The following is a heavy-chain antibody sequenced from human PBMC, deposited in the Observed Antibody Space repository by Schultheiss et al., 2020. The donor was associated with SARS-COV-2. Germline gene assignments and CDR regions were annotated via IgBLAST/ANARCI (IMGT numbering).Heavy chain of an antibody. Sequence: GGSLRLSCAASGFTFSSYEMNWVRQAPGKGLEWVSYISSSGSTIYYADSVKGRFTISRDNAKNSLYLQMNSLRAEDTAVYYCARDGLWFGELLLFDYWGQGTLVTVSS. D-gene: IGHD3-10*01. CDR3: ARDGLWFGELLLFDY. CDR2: ISSSGSTI. V-gene: IGHV3-48*03. CDR1: GFTFSSYE. J-gene: IGHJ4*02.